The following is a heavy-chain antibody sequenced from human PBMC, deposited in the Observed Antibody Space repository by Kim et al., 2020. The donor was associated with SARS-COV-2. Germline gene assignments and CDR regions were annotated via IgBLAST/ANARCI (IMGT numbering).Heavy chain of an antibody. CDR3: ATDRGGAPFDM. CDR1: AFTFSVYG. J-gene: IGHJ3*02. D-gene: IGHD3-16*01. Sequence: GGSLRLSCAASAFTFSVYGMHWVRQAPGKGLEWVAVIWNDGTTTSYAESVKGRFTISRDNSKNTLYLQMNSLRAEDTAVYYCATDRGGAPFDMWGQGTLVTVSS. CDR2: IWNDGTTT. V-gene: IGHV3-33*01.